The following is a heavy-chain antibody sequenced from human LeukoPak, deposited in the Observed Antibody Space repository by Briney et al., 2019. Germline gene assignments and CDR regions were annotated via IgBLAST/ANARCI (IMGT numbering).Heavy chain of an antibody. V-gene: IGHV3-7*01. CDR3: ARDLAGHYYGSGSSFDY. Sequence: GGSLRLSCAASGFTFSTYWMNWVRQAPGKGLEWVANIREDGSEKYYVDSVKGQFTISRDNAKNSLFLQMDSLRAEDTAVYYCARDLAGHYYGSGSSFDYWGQGTLVTVS. CDR2: IREDGSEK. J-gene: IGHJ4*02. D-gene: IGHD3-10*01. CDR1: GFTFSTYW.